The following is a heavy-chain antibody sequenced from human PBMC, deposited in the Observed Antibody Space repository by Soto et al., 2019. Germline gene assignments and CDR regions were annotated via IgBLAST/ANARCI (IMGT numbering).Heavy chain of an antibody. CDR2: INSDGSST. J-gene: IGHJ4*02. CDR1: GFTFSSYW. CDR3: ARDRLGPHDYGDYYFDY. D-gene: IGHD4-17*01. Sequence: GGSLRLSCAASGFTFSSYWMHWVRQAPGKGLVWVSRINSDGSSTSYADSVKGRFTISRDNAKNTLHLQMNSLRAEDTAVYYCARDRLGPHDYGDYYFDYWGQGTLVTVSS. V-gene: IGHV3-74*01.